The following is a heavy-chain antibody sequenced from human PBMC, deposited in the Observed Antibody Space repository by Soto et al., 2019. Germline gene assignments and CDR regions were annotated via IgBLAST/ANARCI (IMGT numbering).Heavy chain of an antibody. CDR1: TVSIFSNSYY. V-gene: IGHV4-39*01. CDR3: ASRYAPIYSRGNNHFDL. CDR2: INHSGST. J-gene: IGHJ4*02. Sequence: ETLSLTCNVSTVSIFSNSYYWGWIRQPPGKGLEWIATINHSGSTYHNPSLKSRINISVHTSKNQFSLFLSSVTAAATAVYYCASRYAPIYSRGNNHFDLWGQGTLVTVSS. D-gene: IGHD3-22*01.